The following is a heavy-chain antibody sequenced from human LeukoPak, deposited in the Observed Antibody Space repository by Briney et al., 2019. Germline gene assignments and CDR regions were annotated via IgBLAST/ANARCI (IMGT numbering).Heavy chain of an antibody. CDR3: AKAKTGYSFNWFDP. J-gene: IGHJ5*02. D-gene: IGHD3-9*01. CDR1: GCTFSSYG. Sequence: GRSLRLSCAASGCTFSSYGMHWVRQAPGKGLEWVAVISYDGSNKYYADSVKGRFTISRDNSKNTLYLQMNSLRAEDTAVYYCAKAKTGYSFNWFDPWGQGTLVTVSS. CDR2: ISYDGSNK. V-gene: IGHV3-30*18.